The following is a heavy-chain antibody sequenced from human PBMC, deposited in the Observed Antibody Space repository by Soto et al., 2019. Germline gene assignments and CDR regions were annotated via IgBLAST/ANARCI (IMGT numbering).Heavy chain of an antibody. V-gene: IGHV1-18*01. CDR1: GYTFTSFG. J-gene: IGHJ4*01. CDR3: ASGGTPIDY. CDR2: ISAYNGNT. D-gene: IGHD3-16*01. Sequence: ASVKVSCKTSGYTFTSFGISWVRQAPGEGLEWMGWISAYNGNTNYAQKFQGRVTMTTDTSTSTAYMEVRSLRSDDTAVYYCASGGTPIDYCGQGTLVTVSS.